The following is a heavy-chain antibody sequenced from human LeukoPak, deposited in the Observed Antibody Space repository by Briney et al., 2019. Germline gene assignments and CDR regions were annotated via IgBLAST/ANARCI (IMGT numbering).Heavy chain of an antibody. Sequence: GASVKVSCKASGYTFTSYGISWVRQAPGQGLEWMGWISAYNGNTNYAQKLQGRVTTTTDTSTSTAYMELRSLRSDDTAAYYCAREYSSSRYYYMDVWGKGTTVTVSS. V-gene: IGHV1-18*01. J-gene: IGHJ6*03. D-gene: IGHD6-13*01. CDR2: ISAYNGNT. CDR1: GYTFTSYG. CDR3: AREYSSSRYYYMDV.